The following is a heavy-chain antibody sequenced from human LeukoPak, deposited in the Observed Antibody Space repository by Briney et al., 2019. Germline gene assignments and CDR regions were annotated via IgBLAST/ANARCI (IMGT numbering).Heavy chain of an antibody. CDR1: GFTFSSYS. D-gene: IGHD6-13*01. CDR3: ANADSSSWFAPDY. J-gene: IGHJ4*02. Sequence: GGSLRLSCAASGFTFSSYSMHWVRQAPGKGLEWVAVISYDGSNKYYADSVKGRFTISRDNSKNTLYLQMNSLRAEDTAVYYCANADSSSWFAPDYWGQGTLVTVSS. V-gene: IGHV3-30*18. CDR2: ISYDGSNK.